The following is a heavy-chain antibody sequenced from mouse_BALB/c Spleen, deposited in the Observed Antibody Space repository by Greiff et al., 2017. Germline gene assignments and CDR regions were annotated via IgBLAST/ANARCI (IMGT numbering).Heavy chain of an antibody. D-gene: IGHD1-1*01. CDR2: ISSGGST. Sequence: EVMLVESGGGLVKPGGSLKLSCAASGFTFSSYAMSWVRQTPEKRLEWVASISSGGSTYYPDSVKGRFTISRDNARNILYLQMSSLRSEDTAMYYCARGDYYGSSSLAMDYWGQGTSVTVSS. CDR3: ARGDYYGSSSLAMDY. V-gene: IGHV5-6-5*01. J-gene: IGHJ4*01. CDR1: GFTFSSYA.